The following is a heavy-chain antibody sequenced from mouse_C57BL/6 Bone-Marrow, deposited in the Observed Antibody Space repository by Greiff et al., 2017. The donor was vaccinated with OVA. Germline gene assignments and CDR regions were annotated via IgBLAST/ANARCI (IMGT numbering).Heavy chain of an antibody. CDR3: ARRDGNYGFAY. CDR1: GFTFTDYY. J-gene: IGHJ3*01. Sequence: EVKLMESGGGLVQPGGSLSLSCAASGFTFTDYYMSWVRQPPGKALEWLGFIRNKANGYTTEYSASVKGRFTISRDNSQSILYLQMNALRAEDSATYYCARRDGNYGFAYWGQGTLVTVSA. V-gene: IGHV7-3*01. CDR2: IRNKANGYTT. D-gene: IGHD2-1*01.